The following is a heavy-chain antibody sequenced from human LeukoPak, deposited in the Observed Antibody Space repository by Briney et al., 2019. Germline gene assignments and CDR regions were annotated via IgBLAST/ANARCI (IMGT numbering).Heavy chain of an antibody. Sequence: GGSLRLSCAASGFTFSSYAMSWVRHAPGKGVEWVSAIGGSGGDTYYADSVKGRFTISRDNSKNTVYLQMNSLRAEDTAVYYCAREEGGWYGLQLGYWGQGTLVTVSS. J-gene: IGHJ4*02. V-gene: IGHV3-23*01. D-gene: IGHD1-1*01. CDR3: AREEGGWYGLQLGY. CDR1: GFTFSSYA. CDR2: IGGSGGDT.